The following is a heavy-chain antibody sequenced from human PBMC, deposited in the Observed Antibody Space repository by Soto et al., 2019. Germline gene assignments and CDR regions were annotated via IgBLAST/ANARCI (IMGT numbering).Heavy chain of an antibody. J-gene: IGHJ4*02. V-gene: IGHV1-2*02. CDR1: GYTFTAYF. Sequence: GASVKVSCKASGYTFTAYFLHWFRQAPVQGPEWLGWIDPNSGATKSASKFQGRVTMTRDTSIDTAYMELPRLTPHDTAVYYCARGPSHGAFDYWGQGTLVTVSS. CDR2: IDPNSGAT. D-gene: IGHD5-18*01. CDR3: ARGPSHGAFDY.